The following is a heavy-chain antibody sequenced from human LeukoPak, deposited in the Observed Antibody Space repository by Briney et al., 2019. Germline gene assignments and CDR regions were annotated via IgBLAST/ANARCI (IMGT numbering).Heavy chain of an antibody. CDR3: ARAYYSSGWYDEYSFDY. CDR2: IYYSGST. Sequence: SETLSLTCTVSGGSISSYYWSWIRQPPGKGLEWIGYIYYSGSTNYNPSLKSRVTISVDTSKNQFSLKLSSVTAADAAVYYCARAYYSSGWYDEYSFDYWGQGTLVTVSS. CDR1: GGSISSYY. J-gene: IGHJ4*02. V-gene: IGHV4-59*01. D-gene: IGHD6-19*01.